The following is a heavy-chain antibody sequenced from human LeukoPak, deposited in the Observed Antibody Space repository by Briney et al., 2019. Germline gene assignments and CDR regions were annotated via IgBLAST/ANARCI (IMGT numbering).Heavy chain of an antibody. D-gene: IGHD1-26*01. CDR1: GYTFTSYA. CDR2: INPNSGGT. V-gene: IGHV1-2*06. CDR3: ARARTIVGATRQFDY. Sequence: ASVKVSCKPSGYTFTSYALSWVRQAPGQGLEWMGRINPNSGGTNYAQKFQGRVTMTRDTSISTAYMELSRLRSDDTAVYYCARARTIVGATRQFDYWGQGTLVTVSS. J-gene: IGHJ4*02.